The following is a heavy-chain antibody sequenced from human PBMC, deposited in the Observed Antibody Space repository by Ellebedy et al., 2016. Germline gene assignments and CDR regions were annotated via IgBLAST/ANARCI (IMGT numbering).Heavy chain of an antibody. J-gene: IGHJ4*02. CDR2: IYYSGST. Sequence: SETLPLTCTVSGGSISSGGYYWSWIRQHPGKGLEWIGYIYYSGSTYYNPSLKSRVTISVDTSKNQFSLKVSSVTAADTAVYHCARARSGYDQAHHFDYWGQGTLVTVSS. D-gene: IGHD5-12*01. CDR1: GGSISSGGYY. CDR3: ARARSGYDQAHHFDY. V-gene: IGHV4-31*03.